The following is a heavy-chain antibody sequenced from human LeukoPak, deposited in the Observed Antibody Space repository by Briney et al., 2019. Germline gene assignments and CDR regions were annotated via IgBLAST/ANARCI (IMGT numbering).Heavy chain of an antibody. CDR1: ATSFSTYF. CDR3: ARAKPNWNPPDY. D-gene: IGHD1-1*01. Sequence: SETLSLTCTVSATSFSTYFWSWIRQPPGKGLEWVGYIYDSGNTKYNPSLESRVTISVDTSKSQFFLNLNSVTAADTAVYYCARAKPNWNPPDYWGQGTLVTVSS. CDR2: IYDSGNT. V-gene: IGHV4-59*08. J-gene: IGHJ4*02.